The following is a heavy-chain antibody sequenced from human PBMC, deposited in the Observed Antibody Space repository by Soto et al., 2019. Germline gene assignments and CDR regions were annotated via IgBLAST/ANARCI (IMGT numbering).Heavy chain of an antibody. Sequence: QVQLVQSGAEVKKPGASVKVSCKASGYTFTSYDINWVRQAPGQGLEWMGWMNPNSGNTGYAQKFQGIVTMTRNTSISTAYMELSSLRSEDTAVYYCARGINYYASGDDAFDIWGQGTMVTVSS. D-gene: IGHD3-10*01. V-gene: IGHV1-8*01. CDR2: MNPNSGNT. J-gene: IGHJ3*02. CDR1: GYTFTSYD. CDR3: ARGINYYASGDDAFDI.